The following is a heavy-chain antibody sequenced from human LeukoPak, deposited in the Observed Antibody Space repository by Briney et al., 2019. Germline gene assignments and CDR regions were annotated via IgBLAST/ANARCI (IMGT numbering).Heavy chain of an antibody. D-gene: IGHD3-3*01. CDR2: IRSRAYGGAT. CDR3: TRDADDFWSGLGYYFDY. J-gene: IGHJ4*02. CDR1: VFTFGDYA. V-gene: IGHV3-49*04. Sequence: GGSLRLSCTASVFTFGDYAMSWVRQAPGKGLEWVGFIRSRAYGGATEYAASVKGRFTISRDDSKSIAYLQMNSLKTEDTAVYYCTRDADDFWSGLGYYFDYWGQGTLVTVSS.